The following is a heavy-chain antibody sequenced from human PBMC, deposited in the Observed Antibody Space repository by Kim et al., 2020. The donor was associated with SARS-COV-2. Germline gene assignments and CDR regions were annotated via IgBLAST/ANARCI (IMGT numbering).Heavy chain of an antibody. CDR1: GFIFSTYA. D-gene: IGHD2-2*02. CDR2: ISGSGGST. CDR3: AQGPYWAGTTCYTWGAF. J-gene: IGHJ3*01. V-gene: IGHV3-23*01. Sequence: GGSLRLSCAASGFIFSTYAMSWVRQAPGKGLEWVSAISGSGGSTYFAGPVKGRFAISRDNSRTTLYLQMNSLRADDTALYYCAQGPYWAGTTCYTWGAF.